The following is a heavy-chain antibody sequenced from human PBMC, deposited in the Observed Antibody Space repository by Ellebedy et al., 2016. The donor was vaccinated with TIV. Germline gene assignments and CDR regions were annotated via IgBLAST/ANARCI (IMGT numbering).Heavy chain of an antibody. Sequence: ASVKVSCXASGYTFTNYYIHWARQAPGQGLEWMGVIDPSGGITTNHKFQGRVTMTRNTAISTAYMELSSLRSEDTAVYYCARGDNYDPLEYWGQGTLVTVSS. CDR1: GYTFTNYY. CDR3: ARGDNYDPLEY. V-gene: IGHV1-46*01. J-gene: IGHJ4*02. CDR2: IDPSGGIT. D-gene: IGHD3-3*01.